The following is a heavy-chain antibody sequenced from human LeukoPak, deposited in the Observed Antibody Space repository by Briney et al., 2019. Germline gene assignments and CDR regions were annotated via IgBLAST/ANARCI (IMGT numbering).Heavy chain of an antibody. V-gene: IGHV3-23*01. CDR2: ISGSGGST. CDR3: ARDAPEWELGGQEAFDI. Sequence: GGSLRLSCAASGFTFSSYAMSWVRQAPGKGLEWVSAISGSGGSTYYADSVKGRFTISRDNSKNTLYLQMNSLRAEDTAVYYCARDAPEWELGGQEAFDIWGQGTMVTVSS. CDR1: GFTFSSYA. J-gene: IGHJ3*02. D-gene: IGHD1-26*01.